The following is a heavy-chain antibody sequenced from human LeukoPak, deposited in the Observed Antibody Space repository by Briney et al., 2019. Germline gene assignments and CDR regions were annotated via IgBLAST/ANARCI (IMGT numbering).Heavy chain of an antibody. J-gene: IGHJ4*02. CDR3: ARRDGRFDWLLRSPRFDY. Sequence: PSETLSLTCAVYGGSFSGYYWSWIRQPPGKGLEWIGEINHSGSTNYNPSLKSRVTISVDTSKNQFSLKLSSVTAADTAVYYCARRDGRFDWLLRSPRFDYWGQGTLVTVSS. D-gene: IGHD3-9*01. CDR2: INHSGST. V-gene: IGHV4-34*01. CDR1: GGSFSGYY.